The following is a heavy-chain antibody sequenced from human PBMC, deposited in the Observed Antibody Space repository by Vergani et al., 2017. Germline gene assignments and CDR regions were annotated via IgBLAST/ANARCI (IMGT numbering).Heavy chain of an antibody. V-gene: IGHV3-7*01. J-gene: IGHJ4*02. CDR2: IKQDGSEE. CDR1: GFLFSDYW. Sequence: EVQLVESGGGLVQPGGSLRLSCAASGFLFSDYWLNWVRQSPGGGLEWVANIKQDGSEEFYVDSVKGRFTISRDNAKNSVFLQINGLRAEDTAVYYCARDPYPKYWGQGTLVTVSS. D-gene: IGHD2-2*01. CDR3: ARDPYPKY.